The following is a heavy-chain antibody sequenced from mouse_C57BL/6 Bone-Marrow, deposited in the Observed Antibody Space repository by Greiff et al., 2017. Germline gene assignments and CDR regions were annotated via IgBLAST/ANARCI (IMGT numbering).Heavy chain of an antibody. Sequence: EVNVVESGGGLVKPGGSLKLSCAASGFTFSDYGMHWVRQAPEKGLEWVAYISSGSSTIYYADTVKGRFTISRDNAKNTLFLQMTSLRSEDTAMYYCANIYDGYQAWFAYWGQGTLVTVSA. D-gene: IGHD2-3*01. CDR3: ANIYDGYQAWFAY. CDR2: ISSGSSTI. V-gene: IGHV5-17*01. CDR1: GFTFSDYG. J-gene: IGHJ3*01.